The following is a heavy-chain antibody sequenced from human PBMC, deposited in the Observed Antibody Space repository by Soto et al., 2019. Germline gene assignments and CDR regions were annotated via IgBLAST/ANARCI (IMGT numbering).Heavy chain of an antibody. V-gene: IGHV1-69*02. CDR1: GGAFSSFT. D-gene: IGHD3-10*01. CDR2: IIPLLDLA. J-gene: IGHJ4*02. Sequence: QVQLVQSGAEVKEPGSSVKVSCKASGGAFSSFTISWVRQAPGQGLEWMGRIIPLLDLANYSQRYQGRVTITADTSTTTAYMELSSLKSDDTAVYFCAKLGAHDGAGSNWGQGTLVIVSS. CDR3: AKLGAHDGAGSN.